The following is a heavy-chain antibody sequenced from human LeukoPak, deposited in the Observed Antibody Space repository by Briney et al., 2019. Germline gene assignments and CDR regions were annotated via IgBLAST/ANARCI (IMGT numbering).Heavy chain of an antibody. CDR1: GYSISSGYY. CDR3: AGGDDSSGVAGVDAFDI. J-gene: IGHJ3*02. V-gene: IGHV4-38-2*02. CDR2: IYHSGST. D-gene: IGHD3-22*01. Sequence: SETLSLTCTVSGYSISSGYYWGWIRQPPGKGLEWIGRIYHSGSTYYNPSLKSRVTISVDTSKNQFSLKLSSVTAADTAVYYCAGGDDSSGVAGVDAFDIWGQGTMVTVSS.